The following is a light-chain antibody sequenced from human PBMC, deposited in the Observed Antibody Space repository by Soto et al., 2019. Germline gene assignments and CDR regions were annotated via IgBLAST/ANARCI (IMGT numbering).Light chain of an antibody. J-gene: IGLJ1*01. CDR2: EVS. CDR1: SSDVGSYNL. V-gene: IGLV2-23*02. CDR3: CSYAGSSTHYV. Sequence: QSVLTQPASVSGSPGQSITISCTGTSSDVGSYNLVSWYQQHPGKAPTLMIYEVSKRPSGVSNRFSGSKSGNTASLTISGLQAEDEADYYCCSYAGSSTHYVFGTGTKVTVL.